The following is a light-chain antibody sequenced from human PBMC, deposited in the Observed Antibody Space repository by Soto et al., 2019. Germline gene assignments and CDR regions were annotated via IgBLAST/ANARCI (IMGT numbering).Light chain of an antibody. Sequence: EIVLTHSPGTLSLSPGERATLSCRASQSVSNNYLAWYQQKPGQAPRLLIYGASNRANGIPDRLSGSGSGKDLTLTISSLEPEDSAVYYCHHRSNWQPSLGPGTKVDIK. CDR3: HHRSNWQPS. CDR2: GAS. V-gene: IGKV3D-20*02. J-gene: IGKJ3*01. CDR1: QSVSNNY.